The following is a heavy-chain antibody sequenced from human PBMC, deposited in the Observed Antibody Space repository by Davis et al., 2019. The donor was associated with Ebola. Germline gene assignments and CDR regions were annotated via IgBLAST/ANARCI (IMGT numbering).Heavy chain of an antibody. J-gene: IGHJ5*02. Sequence: SVKVSCKASGGTFSSYAIIWVRQAPGQGLEWMGGIIPIFGTANYAQKFQGRVTITADESTSTAYMELSSLRSEDTAVYYCAREAWSGYDWGWFDPWGQGTLVTVSS. D-gene: IGHD5-12*01. CDR3: AREAWSGYDWGWFDP. CDR2: IIPIFGTA. V-gene: IGHV1-69*13. CDR1: GGTFSSYA.